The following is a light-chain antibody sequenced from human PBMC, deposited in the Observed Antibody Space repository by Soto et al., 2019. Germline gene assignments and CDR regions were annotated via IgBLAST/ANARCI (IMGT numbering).Light chain of an antibody. V-gene: IGKV1-5*03. J-gene: IGKJ1*01. CDR1: QSISTW. CDR3: QRYDTYTGA. Sequence: DIQITKSPSTLSASVGDRVTITCRASQSISTWLAWYQQKPGKAPKLLIYKASSSESGVPSRFSGSGFGTEFTLTISNLQPEDPATYYCQRYDTYTGAFGQVTKV. CDR2: KAS.